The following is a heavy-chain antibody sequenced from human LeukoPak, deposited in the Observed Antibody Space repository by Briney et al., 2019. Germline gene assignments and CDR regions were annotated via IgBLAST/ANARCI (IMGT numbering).Heavy chain of an antibody. V-gene: IGHV3-30-3*01. J-gene: IGHJ4*02. Sequence: GGSLRLSCIVSGFTFSNYAIHWVRQAPGKGLEWVAVISYDGSNKYHADSVKGRFTISRDNSKNTLSLQMDSLRAEDTAVYFCARGPTYSDYLFYYWGQGTLVTVSS. CDR1: GFTFSNYA. CDR3: ARGPTYSDYLFYY. D-gene: IGHD4-11*01. CDR2: ISYDGSNK.